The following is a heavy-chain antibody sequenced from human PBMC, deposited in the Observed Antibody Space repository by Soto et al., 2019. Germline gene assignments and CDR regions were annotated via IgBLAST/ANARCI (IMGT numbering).Heavy chain of an antibody. CDR3: ARNDSGSKNFDY. CDR1: DDSISGGGYY. CDR2: ISDSGRT. D-gene: IGHD3-10*01. V-gene: IGHV4-31*03. J-gene: IGHJ4*02. Sequence: SETLSLTCTVSDDSISGGGYYWSWIRQHPGKGLEWIGYISDSGRTYYNPSLKSRVTISADTSKNQFSLKLRFVTAADTAVYYCARNDSGSKNFDYWGQGTLVTVSS.